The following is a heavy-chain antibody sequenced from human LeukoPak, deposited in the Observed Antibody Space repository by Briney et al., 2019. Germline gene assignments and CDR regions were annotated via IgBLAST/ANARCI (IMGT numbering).Heavy chain of an antibody. CDR2: IFPADSDT. CDR3: ARHNSSGSDIDY. CDR1: GYSFTSYW. Sequence: PGESLEISCKGSGYSFTSYWIGWVRQMPGKGLEWMGIIFPADSDTRYSPSFQGQVTISADKSIITAYLQWSSLKASDSATYYCARHNSSGSDIDYWGQGTLVTVSS. J-gene: IGHJ4*02. V-gene: IGHV5-51*03. D-gene: IGHD3-22*01.